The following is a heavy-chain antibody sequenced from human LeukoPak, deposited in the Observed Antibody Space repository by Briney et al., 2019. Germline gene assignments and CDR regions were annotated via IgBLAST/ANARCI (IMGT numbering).Heavy chain of an antibody. J-gene: IGHJ4*02. D-gene: IGHD3-22*01. CDR3: ARDQRVIYYYDSSGSLDY. V-gene: IGHV1-18*01. Sequence: GASVKVSCKASGYTFTSYGISWVRQAPGQGLEWMGWISGYNGNTNYVQKIQGRVTMTTDTSTSTAYMELRSLRSDDTAVYYCARDQRVIYYYDSSGSLDYWGQGTLVTGSS. CDR1: GYTFTSYG. CDR2: ISGYNGNT.